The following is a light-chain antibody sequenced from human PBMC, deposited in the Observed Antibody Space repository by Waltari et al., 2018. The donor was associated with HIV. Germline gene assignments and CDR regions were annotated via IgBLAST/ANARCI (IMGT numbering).Light chain of an antibody. J-gene: IGLJ3*02. CDR3: QSYDSSLSVWV. CDR1: SSHIGAGCD. Sequence: QSVLTQPPPVTGAPGQRVTIPCTGSSSHIGAGCDDPAYQQIPGTAPKLLIYGNSHRPSGVPDRFSGSKSGTSASLAITGLQAEDEADYYCQSYDSSLSVWVFGGGTKLTVL. V-gene: IGLV1-40*01. CDR2: GNS.